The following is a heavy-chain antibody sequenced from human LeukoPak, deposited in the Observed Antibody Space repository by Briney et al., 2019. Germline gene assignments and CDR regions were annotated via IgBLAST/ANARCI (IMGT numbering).Heavy chain of an antibody. J-gene: IGHJ4*02. CDR1: GFTFSSYG. D-gene: IGHD2-2*02. V-gene: IGHV3-30*02. CDR2: IRYDGSNK. CDR3: AKDLRYLVDY. Sequence: PGGSLGLSCAASGFTFSSYGMHWVRQAPGKGLEWVAFIRYDGSNKYYADSVKGRFTISRDNSKNTLYLQMNSLRAEDTAVYYCAKDLRYLVDYWGQGTLVTVSS.